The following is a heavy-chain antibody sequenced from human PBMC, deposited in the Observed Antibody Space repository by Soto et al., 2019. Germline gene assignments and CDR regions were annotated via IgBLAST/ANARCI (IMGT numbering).Heavy chain of an antibody. V-gene: IGHV1-69*13. Sequence: SVKVSCKASGGTFSSYAISWVRQAPGQGLEWMGGIIPIFGTANYAQKFQGRVTITADESTSTAHMELSSLRSEDAAVYYCASADYCSSTSCYKNWFDPWGQGTLVTVPQ. D-gene: IGHD2-2*02. CDR2: IIPIFGTA. CDR3: ASADYCSSTSCYKNWFDP. CDR1: GGTFSSYA. J-gene: IGHJ5*02.